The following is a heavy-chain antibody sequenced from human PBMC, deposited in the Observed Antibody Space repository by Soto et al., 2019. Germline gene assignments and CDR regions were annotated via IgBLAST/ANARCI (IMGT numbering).Heavy chain of an antibody. V-gene: IGHV1-69*13. CDR1: GGTFSSYA. Sequence: SVKVSCKASGGTFSSYAISWVRQAPGQGLEWMGGIIPIFGTANYAQKFQGRVTITADESTSTAYMELSSLRSEDTAVYYCASSMDYGDYYFDYWGQGTLVTVSS. J-gene: IGHJ4*02. D-gene: IGHD4-17*01. CDR2: IIPIFGTA. CDR3: ASSMDYGDYYFDY.